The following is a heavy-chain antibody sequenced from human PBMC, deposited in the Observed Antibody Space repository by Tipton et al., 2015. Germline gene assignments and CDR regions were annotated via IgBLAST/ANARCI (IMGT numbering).Heavy chain of an antibody. D-gene: IGHD3-3*01. J-gene: IGHJ4*02. CDR3: AKDFWPTHGGGGPFDD. V-gene: IGHV3-23*01. CDR1: GFTFSTYA. Sequence: SLRLSCAASGFTFSTYAMTWVRQAPGKGLEWLSPISATGESKYYADSVRGRFTVSRDNSKHTLYLQMNSLRAEDTAIYYCAKDFWPTHGGGGPFDDWGQGTLVTVSS. CDR2: ISATGESK.